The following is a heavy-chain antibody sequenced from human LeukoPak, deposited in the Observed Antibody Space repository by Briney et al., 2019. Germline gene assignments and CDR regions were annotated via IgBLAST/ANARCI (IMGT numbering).Heavy chain of an antibody. CDR1: GYSISSGYY. CDR2: IYHSGST. Sequence: SETLSLTCAVSGYSISSGYYWGWIRQPPGKGLEWIGSIYHSGSTYYNPSLKSRVTISVDTSRNQFSLKLSSVTAADTAVYYCARAGGPHCSSTSCHAFDIWGQGAMVTVSS. CDR3: ARAGGPHCSSTSCHAFDI. V-gene: IGHV4-38-2*01. J-gene: IGHJ3*02. D-gene: IGHD2-2*01.